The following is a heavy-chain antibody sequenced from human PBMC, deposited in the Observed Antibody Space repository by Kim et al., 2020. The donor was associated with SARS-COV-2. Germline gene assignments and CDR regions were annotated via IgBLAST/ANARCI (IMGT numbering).Heavy chain of an antibody. D-gene: IGHD6-19*01. CDR2: ISRSSITI. J-gene: IGHJ4*02. CDR3: ARDTGSGWYYDF. CDR1: GFTLGSYG. V-gene: IGHV3-48*02. Sequence: GGSLRLSCTASGFTLGSYGMNWVRQAPGKGPEWVSYISRSSITIYYAGSVEGRFTISRDNADNSLYLQMNSLRDEDTAVYYCARDTGSGWYYDFWGQGTLVTVSS.